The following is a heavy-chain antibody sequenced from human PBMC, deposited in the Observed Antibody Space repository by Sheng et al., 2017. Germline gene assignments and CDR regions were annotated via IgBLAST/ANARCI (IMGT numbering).Heavy chain of an antibody. CDR1: GFTFSSYG. CDR3: ARDLGGWRYFDY. CDR2: IWYDGSNK. J-gene: IGHJ4*02. D-gene: IGHD3-16*01. V-gene: IGHV3-33*01. Sequence: QVQLVESGGGVVQPGRSLRLSCAASGFTFSSYGMHWVRQAPGKGLEWVAVIWYDGSNKYYADSVKGRFTISRDNSKNTLYLQMNSLRAEDTAVYYCARDLGGWRYFDYWGQGTLVTVSS.